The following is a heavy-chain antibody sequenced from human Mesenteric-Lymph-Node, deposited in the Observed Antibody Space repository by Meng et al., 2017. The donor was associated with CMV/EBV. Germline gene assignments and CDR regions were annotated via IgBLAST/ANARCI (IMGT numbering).Heavy chain of an antibody. CDR3: ARGWFLRGWFDP. CDR2: IYNSGST. J-gene: IGHJ5*02. V-gene: IGHV4-59*01. Sequence: GSLRLSCTISGGSIGSDYWSWIRQPPGKGLEWIGYIYNSGSTNYNSSLKSRVTMSVDTSKNQFSLNLSSVTAADTAVYYCARGWFLRGWFDPWGQGTQVTVSS. CDR1: GGSIGSDY. D-gene: IGHD3-22*01.